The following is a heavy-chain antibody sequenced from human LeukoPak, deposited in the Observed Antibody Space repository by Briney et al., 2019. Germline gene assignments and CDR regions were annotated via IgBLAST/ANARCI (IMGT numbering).Heavy chain of an antibody. V-gene: IGHV3-7*01. CDR3: ARGDRDIVATASDY. D-gene: IGHD5-12*01. CDR1: GFTFSSYW. J-gene: IGHJ4*02. CDR2: IKQDGSEK. Sequence: PGGSLRLSCAASGFTFSSYWMSWVRQAPGKGLEWVANIKQDGSEKYYVDSVKGRFTISRDNAKNSLYLQMNSLRAEDTAVYYCARGDRDIVATASDYWGQGTLVTVSS.